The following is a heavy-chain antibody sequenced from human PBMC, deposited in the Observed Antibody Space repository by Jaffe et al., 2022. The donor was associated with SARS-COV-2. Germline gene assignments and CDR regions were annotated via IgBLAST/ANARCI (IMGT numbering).Heavy chain of an antibody. J-gene: IGHJ3*02. Sequence: EVQLVESGGGLVQPGGSLRLSCAASGFTFTKYWMHWVRQAPGKGLVWVSHIHTDGIITHYADSVKGRFTISRDNAKNMVYLQMNSLRAEDTAVYYCAGDTVGGSDMWGQGTMVTVSS. D-gene: IGHD1-26*01. CDR1: GFTFTKYW. V-gene: IGHV3-74*01. CDR3: AGDTVGGSDM. CDR2: IHTDGIIT.